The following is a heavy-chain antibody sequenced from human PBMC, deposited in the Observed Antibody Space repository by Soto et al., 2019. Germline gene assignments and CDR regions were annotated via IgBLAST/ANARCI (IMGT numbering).Heavy chain of an antibody. V-gene: IGHV1-69*01. CDR2: IIPIFGTA. Sequence: QVQLVQSGAEVKKPGSSVKVSCKASGGTFSSYAISWVRQAPGQGLEWMGGIIPIFGTANYAQKFQGRVTITADESTSTADMELSSLRSEDTAVYYCARVSDTAMDPSIYGMDVWGQGTTVTVSS. CDR1: GGTFSSYA. CDR3: ARVSDTAMDPSIYGMDV. D-gene: IGHD5-18*01. J-gene: IGHJ6*02.